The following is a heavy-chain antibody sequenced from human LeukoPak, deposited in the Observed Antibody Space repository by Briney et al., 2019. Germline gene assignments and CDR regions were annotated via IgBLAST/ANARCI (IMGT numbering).Heavy chain of an antibody. D-gene: IGHD6-13*01. CDR2: MNPNSGNT. CDR1: RYTFTDYY. Sequence: ASVKVSCKSSRYTFTDYYTHWVRQATGQGLEWVGWMNPNSGNTGYAQKFQGRVAITRNTSISTTYMELSSLRAEDTAAYECARGAAAGKGGRNYCLYYIDVWGEGTTVTVSS. V-gene: IGHV1-8*03. J-gene: IGHJ6*03. CDR3: ARGAAAGKGGRNYCLYYIDV.